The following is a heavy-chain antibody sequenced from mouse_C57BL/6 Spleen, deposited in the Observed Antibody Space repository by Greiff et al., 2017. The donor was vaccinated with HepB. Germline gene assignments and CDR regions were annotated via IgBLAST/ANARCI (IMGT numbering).Heavy chain of an antibody. CDR3: ARDYYSKPAWFAY. J-gene: IGHJ3*01. D-gene: IGHD2-5*01. CDR2: IYPRDGST. V-gene: IGHV1-78*01. CDR1: GYTFTDHT. Sequence: VQLQQSDAELVKPGASVKISCKVSGYTFTDHTIHWMKQRPEQGLEWIGYIYPRDGSTKYNEKFKGKATLTADKSSSTAYMQLNSLTSEDSAVYVCARDYYSKPAWFAYWGQGTLVTVSA.